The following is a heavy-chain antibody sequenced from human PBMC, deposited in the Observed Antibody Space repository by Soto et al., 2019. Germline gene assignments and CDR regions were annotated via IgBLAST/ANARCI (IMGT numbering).Heavy chain of an antibody. CDR2: IYYSGST. CDR1: GGSISSYY. CDR3: ARLDYYDSSGYLANFDY. D-gene: IGHD3-22*01. J-gene: IGHJ4*02. Sequence: SETLSLTCTVSGGSISSYYWSWIRQPPGKGLEWIGYIYYSGSTNYNPSLKSRVTISVDTSKNQFSLKLSSVTAADTAVYYCARLDYYDSSGYLANFDYWGQGTLVTVSS. V-gene: IGHV4-59*01.